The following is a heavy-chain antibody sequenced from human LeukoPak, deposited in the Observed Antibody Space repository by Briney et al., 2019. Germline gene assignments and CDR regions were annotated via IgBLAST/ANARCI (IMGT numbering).Heavy chain of an antibody. D-gene: IGHD2-2*01. CDR3: ARRRGVVVTDGMDV. CDR2: IIPIFGTA. J-gene: IGHJ6*02. Sequence: ASVKVSCKASGGTFTSYVISWVRQAPGQGLEWMGGIIPIFGTANYAQKFQGGVTITADKSTSTAYIELSSLKSEDTAVYYCARRRGVVVTDGMDVWGQGATGTVSS. V-gene: IGHV1-69*06. CDR1: GGTFTSYV.